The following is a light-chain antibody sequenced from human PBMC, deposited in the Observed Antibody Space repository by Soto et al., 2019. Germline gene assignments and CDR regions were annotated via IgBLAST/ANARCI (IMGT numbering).Light chain of an antibody. Sequence: QSALTQPASVSGSPGQSITISCTGTSSDVGAYNYVSWYQQHPVKAPKLMIYDVSSRPSGISNRFSDSKSGNTASLTISGVQAEDEADYYCSSYASSSTVIFGGGTKVTVL. J-gene: IGLJ2*01. V-gene: IGLV2-14*01. CDR3: SSYASSSTVI. CDR1: SSDVGAYNY. CDR2: DVS.